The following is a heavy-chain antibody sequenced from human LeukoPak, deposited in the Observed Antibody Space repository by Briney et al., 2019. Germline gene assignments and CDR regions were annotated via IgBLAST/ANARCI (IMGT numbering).Heavy chain of an antibody. D-gene: IGHD5-18*01. V-gene: IGHV4-34*01. CDR2: INHSGST. CDR3: ARSRYSYGAYYFDY. CDR1: GGSFSGYY. J-gene: IGHJ4*02. Sequence: PSGTLSLTCAVYGGSFSGYYWSWIRQPPGKGLEWIGEINHSGSTDYNPSLKSRVTISVDTSKNQFSLKLSSVTAADPAVYYCARSRYSYGAYYFDYWGQGTLVTVSS.